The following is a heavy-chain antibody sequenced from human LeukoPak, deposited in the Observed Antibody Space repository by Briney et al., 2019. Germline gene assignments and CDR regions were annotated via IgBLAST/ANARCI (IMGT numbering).Heavy chain of an antibody. Sequence: SETLSLTCSVFDASIRSYFWSWIRQAPGKGLEWIGYIYYSGTTNSNPSLKSRVTISVDTSKDQFSLNLSSVTAADTAVYYCARHGFYISSSYFDYWGQGMLVTVSS. CDR3: ARHGFYISSSYFDY. D-gene: IGHD6-6*01. CDR2: IYYSGTT. V-gene: IGHV4-59*08. J-gene: IGHJ4*02. CDR1: DASIRSYF.